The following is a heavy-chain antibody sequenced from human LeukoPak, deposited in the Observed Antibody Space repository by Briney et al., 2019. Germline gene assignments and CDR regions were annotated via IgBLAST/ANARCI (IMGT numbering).Heavy chain of an antibody. CDR1: GFSFSNFG. J-gene: IGHJ6*02. V-gene: IGHV3-30*18. CDR2: ISYDGSNK. D-gene: IGHD4-17*01. CDR3: AKDTAGDGMDV. Sequence: GGSLRLSCAASGFSFSNFGMHWVRQAPGKGLEWVAVISYDGSNKYYADSVKGRFTISRDNSKNTLYLQMNSLRAEDTAVYYCAKDTAGDGMDVWGQGTTVTVSS.